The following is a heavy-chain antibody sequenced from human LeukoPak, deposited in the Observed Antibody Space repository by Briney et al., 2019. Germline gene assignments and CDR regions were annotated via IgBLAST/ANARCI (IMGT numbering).Heavy chain of an antibody. D-gene: IGHD6-6*01. CDR3: ARFTRSSSSHYYYYAMDV. J-gene: IGHJ6*02. CDR2: IHFSGNS. Sequence: PSETLSLTCTVSGGSISMSTYYWGWIRQPPGKGLECIGSIHFSGNSYYNASPSLKSRVTISVDTSKNQFSLNVISVTAADTAVYYCARFTRSSSSHYYYYAMDVWGQGTTVTVSS. V-gene: IGHV4-39*01. CDR1: GGSISMSTYY.